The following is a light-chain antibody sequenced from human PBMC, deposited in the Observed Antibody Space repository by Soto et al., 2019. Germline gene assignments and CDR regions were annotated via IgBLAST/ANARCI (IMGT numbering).Light chain of an antibody. CDR3: SSYTSSTTLGV. Sequence: QSALTQPASVSGSPGQSITISCTGTNSDVGGYDYVSWYQQHPGKAPKLMIYEVSRRPSGVSNRFSGSRSGNTASLTISGLQAEDEADYYCSSYTSSTTLGVFGGGTKVTVL. CDR2: EVS. J-gene: IGLJ3*02. CDR1: NSDVGGYDY. V-gene: IGLV2-14*01.